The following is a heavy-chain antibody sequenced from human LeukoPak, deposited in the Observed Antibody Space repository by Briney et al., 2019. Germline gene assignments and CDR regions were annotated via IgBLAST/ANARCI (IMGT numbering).Heavy chain of an antibody. Sequence: SETLSLTCTVSGYSISSGYYRGWIRQPPGKGLEWIGSIYHSGSTYYNPSLKSRVTISVDTSKNQFSLKLSSVTAADTAVYYCARVITIVVVVAAKVRYNWFDPWGQGTLVTVSS. J-gene: IGHJ5*02. CDR3: ARVITIVVVVAAKVRYNWFDP. D-gene: IGHD2-15*01. CDR1: GYSISSGYY. CDR2: IYHSGST. V-gene: IGHV4-38-2*02.